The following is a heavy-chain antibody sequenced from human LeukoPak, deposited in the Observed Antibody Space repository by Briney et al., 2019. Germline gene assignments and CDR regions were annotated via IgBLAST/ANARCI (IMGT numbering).Heavy chain of an antibody. Sequence: GGSLRLSCAASGFTFSSYSMIWVRQAPGKGLEWVSSISSSSSYIYYADSVKGRFTISRDNAKNSLYLQMNSLRAEDSAVYYCARGLGVAAALGPYYSDYWGQGTLVTVSS. CDR3: ARGLGVAAALGPYYSDY. V-gene: IGHV3-21*01. J-gene: IGHJ4*02. D-gene: IGHD6-13*01. CDR2: ISSSSSYI. CDR1: GFTFSSYS.